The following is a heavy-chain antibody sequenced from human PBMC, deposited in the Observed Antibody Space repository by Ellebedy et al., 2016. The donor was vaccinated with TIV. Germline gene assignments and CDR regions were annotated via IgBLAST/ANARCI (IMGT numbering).Heavy chain of an antibody. CDR3: TRLETGLEWHFDL. J-gene: IGHJ2*01. V-gene: IGHV3-73*01. CDR2: IRNKAYTYAT. Sequence: GESLKISXAASGFTFSGSAIHWVRQASGKGLEWVGRIRNKAYTYATAYAASVKGRFTISRDDSKDTAYLQMNSLKTEDTAVYYCTRLETGLEWHFDLWGRGTLVTVSS. D-gene: IGHD1-1*01. CDR1: GFTFSGSA.